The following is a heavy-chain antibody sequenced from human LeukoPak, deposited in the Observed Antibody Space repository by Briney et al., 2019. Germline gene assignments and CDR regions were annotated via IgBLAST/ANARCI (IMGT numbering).Heavy chain of an antibody. Sequence: ASVKVSCKASGYTFTGYYMHWVRQAPGQGLEWMGWINPNSGGTNYAQKFQGRVTMTRDTSISTAYMELSRLRSDDTAVYYCARGVGATYYYGMDVWGQGTTVTVSS. CDR3: ARGVGATYYYGMDV. J-gene: IGHJ6*02. V-gene: IGHV1-2*02. D-gene: IGHD1-26*01. CDR2: INPNSGGT. CDR1: GYTFTGYY.